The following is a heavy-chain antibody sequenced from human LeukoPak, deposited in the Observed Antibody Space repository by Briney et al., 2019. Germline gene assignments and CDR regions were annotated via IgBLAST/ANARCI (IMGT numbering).Heavy chain of an antibody. CDR1: GFTFSSYA. CDR2: ISGSGGST. Sequence: PGGSLRLSCAASGFTFSSYAMSWVRQAPGKGLEWVSAISGSGGSTYYADSVKGRFTISRDNSKNTLYLQMNSLRAEDTAVYYCAEVVYGDYGYYYYYYGMDVWGQGTTVTVSS. V-gene: IGHV3-23*01. D-gene: IGHD4-17*01. CDR3: AEVVYGDYGYYYYYYGMDV. J-gene: IGHJ6*02.